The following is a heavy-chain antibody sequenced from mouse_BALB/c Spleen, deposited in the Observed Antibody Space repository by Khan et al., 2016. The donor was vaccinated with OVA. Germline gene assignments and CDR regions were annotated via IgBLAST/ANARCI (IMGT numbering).Heavy chain of an antibody. CDR2: IYPGSGST. D-gene: IGHD1-1*01. CDR3: ARSYDGAWFAY. V-gene: IGHV1-77*01. J-gene: IGHJ3*01. CDR1: GYTFSDYV. Sequence: QVQLKQSGPELVKPGASVKMSCKASGYTFSDYVISWVKLRTGQGLEWIGEIYPGSGSTYYNEKFKGKATLTADKSSNTAYMQRSSLTSEDDAVYFCARSYDGAWFAYWGQGTLVTVS.